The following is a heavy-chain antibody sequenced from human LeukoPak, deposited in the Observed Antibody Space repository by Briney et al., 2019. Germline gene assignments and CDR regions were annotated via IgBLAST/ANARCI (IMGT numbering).Heavy chain of an antibody. Sequence: GASVKVSCKASGYTFTGYYMHWVRQAPGQGLEWMGWINPNSGGTNYAQKLQGRVTMTRDTSISTAYMELSRLRSDDTAVYYCAREVGYGKPNWFDPWGQGTLVTVSS. CDR2: INPNSGGT. J-gene: IGHJ5*02. V-gene: IGHV1-2*02. CDR3: AREVGYGKPNWFDP. CDR1: GYTFTGYY. D-gene: IGHD5-12*01.